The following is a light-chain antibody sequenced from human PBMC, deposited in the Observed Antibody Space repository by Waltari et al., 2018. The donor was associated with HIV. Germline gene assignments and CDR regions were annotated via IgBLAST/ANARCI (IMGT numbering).Light chain of an antibody. CDR3: CSYAGSYTMV. V-gene: IGLV2-11*01. Sequence: QSALTQPRSVSGSPGQSVTISCTGSSSDVGGYKFVSWYQQHPGKAPKVIIHDVSERPSGVPDRFSGSKSGNTASLTISGLQAEDDADYYCCSYAGSYTMVFCGGTKLTVL. CDR2: DVS. J-gene: IGLJ2*01. CDR1: SSDVGGYKF.